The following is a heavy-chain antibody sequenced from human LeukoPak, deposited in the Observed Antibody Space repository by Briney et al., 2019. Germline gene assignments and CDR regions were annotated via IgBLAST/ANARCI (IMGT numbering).Heavy chain of an antibody. D-gene: IGHD3-10*01. V-gene: IGHV3-66*01. CDR1: GFLVSNNF. CDR2: IYNSGYRT. CDR3: AREKGRGVISPYFDY. Sequence: GSLRLSCAASGFLVSNNFMSWVRPAPGKGPEWVSVIYNSGYRTSYADSVKGRFILSRDNSKNTVYLQMNSLRDEDTAVYYCAREKGRGVISPYFDYWGHGVLVTVSS. J-gene: IGHJ4*01.